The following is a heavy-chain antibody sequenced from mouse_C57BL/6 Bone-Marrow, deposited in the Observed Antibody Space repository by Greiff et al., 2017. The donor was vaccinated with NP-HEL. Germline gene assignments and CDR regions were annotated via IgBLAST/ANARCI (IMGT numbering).Heavy chain of an antibody. J-gene: IGHJ4*01. V-gene: IGHV1-59*01. CDR3: AAMVTYYAMAY. CDR1: GYTFTSYW. CDR2: IDPSDSYT. D-gene: IGHD2-2*01. Sequence: QVQLQQPGAELVRPGTSVKLSCKASGYTFTSYWMHWVKQRPGQGLEWIGVIDPSDSYTNYNQKFKGKATLTVDTSSSTAYMLLSSLSSEDSAVYYCAAMVTYYAMAYWGPGTSVTVSS.